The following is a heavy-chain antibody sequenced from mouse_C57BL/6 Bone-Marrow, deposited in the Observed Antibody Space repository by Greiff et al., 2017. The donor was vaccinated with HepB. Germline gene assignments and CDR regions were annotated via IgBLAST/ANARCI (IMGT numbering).Heavy chain of an antibody. CDR2: IWRGGST. V-gene: IGHV2-5*01. CDR3: AKNPLYGNYVYAMDY. CDR1: GFSLTSYG. D-gene: IGHD2-1*01. Sequence: VKLMESGPGLVQPSQSLSITCTVSGFSLTSYGVHWVRQSPGKGLEWLGVIWRGGSTDYNAAFMSRLSITKDNSKSQVFFKMNSLQADDTAIYYCAKNPLYGNYVYAMDYWGQGTSVTVSS. J-gene: IGHJ4*01.